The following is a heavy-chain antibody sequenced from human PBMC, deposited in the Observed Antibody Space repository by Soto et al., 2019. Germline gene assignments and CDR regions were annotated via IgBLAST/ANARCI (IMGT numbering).Heavy chain of an antibody. CDR2: INAGNGNT. D-gene: IGHD1-26*01. CDR3: ASVEQAYYYYGTDV. J-gene: IGHJ6*02. Sequence: ASVKVSCKASGYTFTSYAMHWVRQAPGQRLEWMGWINAGNGNTKYSQKFQGRVTITRVTSASTAYMELSSLRSEDTAVYYCASVEQAYYYYGTDVWGQGTTVTVSS. CDR1: GYTFTSYA. V-gene: IGHV1-3*01.